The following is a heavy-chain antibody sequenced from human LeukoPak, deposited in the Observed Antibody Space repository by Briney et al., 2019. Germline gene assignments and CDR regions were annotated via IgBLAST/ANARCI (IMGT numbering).Heavy chain of an antibody. Sequence: GGSLRLSCVASGFTLSDHWMYWVRQGPGKGLAHVSRIESDASRTTYADSVKGRFTISRDDAKDTMYLQMNSLRAEDTAVYYCVKGGHKLDIQTTRYYYGLDVWGQGTTVAVSS. CDR1: GFTLSDHW. D-gene: IGHD5-12*01. CDR2: IESDASRT. CDR3: VKGGHKLDIQTTRYYYGLDV. V-gene: IGHV3-74*03. J-gene: IGHJ6*02.